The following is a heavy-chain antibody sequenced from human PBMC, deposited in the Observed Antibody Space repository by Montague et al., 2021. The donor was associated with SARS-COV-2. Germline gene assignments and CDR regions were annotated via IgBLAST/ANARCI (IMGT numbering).Heavy chain of an antibody. Sequence: SETLSLTCTVSGGSISSSSYYWGWIRQPPGKGLEWIGSIYYSGSTYYXPSLKSRATISVDTSKNQFSLKLSSVTAADTAVYYCASQTLGITIFGVVNGRWFDPWGQGTLVTVSS. J-gene: IGHJ5*02. D-gene: IGHD3-3*01. CDR3: ASQTLGITIFGVVNGRWFDP. V-gene: IGHV4-39*01. CDR2: IYYSGST. CDR1: GGSISSSSYY.